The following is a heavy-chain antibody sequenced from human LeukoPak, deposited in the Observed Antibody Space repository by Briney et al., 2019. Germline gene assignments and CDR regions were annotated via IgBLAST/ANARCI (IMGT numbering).Heavy chain of an antibody. Sequence: GSLRLSCAASGFTFSSYAMHWVRQAPGKGLEYVSAISSNGGSTYYANSVKGRFTISRDNSKNTLYLQMGSLRAEDMAVYYCARGVGATRYYFDYWGQGTLVTVSS. D-gene: IGHD1-26*01. CDR1: GFTFSSYA. V-gene: IGHV3-64*01. J-gene: IGHJ4*02. CDR2: ISSNGGST. CDR3: ARGVGATRYYFDY.